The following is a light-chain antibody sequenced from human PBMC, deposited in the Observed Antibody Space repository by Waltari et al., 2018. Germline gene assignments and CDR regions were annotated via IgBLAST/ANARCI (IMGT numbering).Light chain of an antibody. CDR1: NRDIGAFNY. V-gene: IGLV2-11*01. CDR3: SSYTGSYSFVI. J-gene: IGLJ2*01. CDR2: DVS. Sequence: QSALTQPRSVSGSPGQSINISCTGTNRDIGAFNYVSWYQHHPGKAPKLIIYDVSTRPSGVPDRFSGSKSGNTASLTISGLQAEDAATYYCSSYTGSYSFVIFGGGTEMTVL.